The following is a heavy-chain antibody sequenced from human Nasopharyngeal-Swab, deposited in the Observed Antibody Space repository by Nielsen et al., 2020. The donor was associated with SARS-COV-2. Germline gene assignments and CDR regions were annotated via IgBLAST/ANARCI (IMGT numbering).Heavy chain of an antibody. J-gene: IGHJ3*02. Sequence: PGKGLEWVSYISSSGSTIYYSVSVKGRFTISRDNAKNSLYLQMNSLRAEDTAVYYCARTDTAMVDAFDIWGQGTMVTVSS. CDR2: ISSSGSTI. D-gene: IGHD5-18*01. CDR3: ARTDTAMVDAFDI. V-gene: IGHV3-48*03.